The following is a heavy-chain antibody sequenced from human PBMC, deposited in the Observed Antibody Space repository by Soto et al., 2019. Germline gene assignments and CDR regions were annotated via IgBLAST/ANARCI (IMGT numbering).Heavy chain of an antibody. D-gene: IGHD6-6*01. CDR1: GYSFTAYF. CDR3: ARAPYSSSSFFFDY. J-gene: IGHJ4*02. CDR2: VHPSGGNT. V-gene: IGHV1-46*01. Sequence: ASVKVSCKASGYSFTAYFMHGVRQAPGQGLEWMGIVHPSGGNTNYAQKFQGRVTMTWDTSTTTVYMELSSLRSDDTAVYYCARAPYSSSSFFFDYWGQGTPVTVS.